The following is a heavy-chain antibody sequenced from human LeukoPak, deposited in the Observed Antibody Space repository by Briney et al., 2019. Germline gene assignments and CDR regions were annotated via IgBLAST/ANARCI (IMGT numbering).Heavy chain of an antibody. CDR3: ARNGYNDKAFDI. V-gene: IGHV1-8*01. Sequence: ASVKVSCKASGYTFTSYDINWVRQATGQGLEWMGWMNPNSGNTGYAQKFQGRVTMTRDTSLRTAYMELSSLTDEDTAMYYCARNGYNDKAFDIWGQGTMVTVSS. D-gene: IGHD3-16*01. J-gene: IGHJ3*02. CDR2: MNPNSGNT. CDR1: GYTFTSYD.